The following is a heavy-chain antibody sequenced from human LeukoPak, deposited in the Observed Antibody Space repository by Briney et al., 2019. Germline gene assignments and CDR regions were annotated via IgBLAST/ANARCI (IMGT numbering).Heavy chain of an antibody. J-gene: IGHJ6*02. CDR1: GGSISSYY. Sequence: SETLSLTCTVSGGSISSYYRSWIRQPPGKGLEWIGYIYYSGSTNYNPSLKSRVTISVDTSKNQFSLKLSSVTAADTAVYYCARQVGHYGMDVWGQGTTVTVSS. CDR2: IYYSGST. V-gene: IGHV4-59*08. CDR3: ARQVGHYGMDV.